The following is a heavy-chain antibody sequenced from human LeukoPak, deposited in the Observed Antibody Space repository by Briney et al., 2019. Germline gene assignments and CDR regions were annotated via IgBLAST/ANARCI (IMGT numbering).Heavy chain of an antibody. D-gene: IGHD1-1*01. J-gene: IGHJ4*02. V-gene: IGHV1-46*01. Sequence: ASVNVSRKASGYTFTSYHLHSVRQAPGPGLEWMGIIYSSGDVRGHAQNFQGRVTMTRDTSTSTIYLELSSLVSEDTAVYYCARETPDAYNFDYWGQGTLVTVSS. CDR2: IYSSGDVR. CDR3: ARETPDAYNFDY. CDR1: GYTFTSYH.